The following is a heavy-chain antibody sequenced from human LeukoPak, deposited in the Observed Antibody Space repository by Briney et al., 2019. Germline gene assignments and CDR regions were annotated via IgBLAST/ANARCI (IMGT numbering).Heavy chain of an antibody. CDR1: GGSISSSYYY. D-gene: IGHD1-26*01. CDR2: IYYSGST. J-gene: IGHJ6*02. V-gene: IGHV4-39*01. CDR3: ANRGRKGYYYGMDV. Sequence: SETLSLTCTVSGGSISSSYYYWGWIRQPPGKGLEWIGSIYYSGSTYYNPSLKSRVTISVDTSKNQFSLKLSSVTAADTAVYYCANRGRKGYYYGMDVWGQGTTVTVSS.